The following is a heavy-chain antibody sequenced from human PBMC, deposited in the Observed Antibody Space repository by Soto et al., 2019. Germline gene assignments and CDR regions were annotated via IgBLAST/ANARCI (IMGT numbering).Heavy chain of an antibody. D-gene: IGHD5-18*01. CDR1: GGTFSSYA. CDR3: ARGEHVDTAMVTNSFDI. V-gene: IGHV1-69*01. Sequence: QVQLVQSGAEVKKPGSSVKVSCKASGGTFSSYAISWVRQAPGQGLEWMGGIIPIFGTANYAQKVQGRVTITADEYTSKAYMELSSMRSEDKAVYYCARGEHVDTAMVTNSFDIWGQGTMVTVSS. CDR2: IIPIFGTA. J-gene: IGHJ3*02.